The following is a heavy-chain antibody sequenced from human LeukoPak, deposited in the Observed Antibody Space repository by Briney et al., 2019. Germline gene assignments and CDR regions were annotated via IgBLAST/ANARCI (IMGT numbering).Heavy chain of an antibody. Sequence: SETLSLTCAVYGGSFSGYYWSWIRQPPGKGLEWIGEINHSGSTNYNPSLKSRVTTSVDTSKNQFSLKLSSVTAADTAVYYCARTSSHGGSFYVFDYWGQGALVTVSS. D-gene: IGHD2-15*01. CDR3: ARTSSHGGSFYVFDY. V-gene: IGHV4-34*01. J-gene: IGHJ4*02. CDR2: INHSGST. CDR1: GGSFSGYY.